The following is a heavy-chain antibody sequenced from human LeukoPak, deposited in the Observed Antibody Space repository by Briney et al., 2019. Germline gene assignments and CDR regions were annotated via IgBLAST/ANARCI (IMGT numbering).Heavy chain of an antibody. CDR3: TTAWYSYGRY. CDR1: GFTFSSYS. CDR2: INSDGSST. J-gene: IGHJ4*02. V-gene: IGHV3-74*01. D-gene: IGHD5-18*01. Sequence: GGSLRLSCAASGFTFSSYSMNWVRQAPGKGLVWVSRINSDGSSTSYADSVKGRFTISRDNAKNTLYLQMNSLRAEDTAVYYCTTAWYSYGRYWGQGTLVTVSS.